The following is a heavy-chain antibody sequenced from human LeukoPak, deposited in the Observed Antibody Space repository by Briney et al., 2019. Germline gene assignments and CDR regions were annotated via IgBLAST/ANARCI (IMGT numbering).Heavy chain of an antibody. CDR2: IYDSGST. V-gene: IGHV4-59*01. J-gene: IGHJ4*02. Sequence: PSETLSLTCTVSGGSISSYYWSWIRQPPGKGLELIGYIYDSGSTNYNPSLKSRVTISVDTPKNQFPLKLSSVTAADTAVYYCARHGGGYSYDYWGQGTLVTVSS. D-gene: IGHD5-18*01. CDR3: ARHGGGYSYDY. CDR1: GGSISSYY.